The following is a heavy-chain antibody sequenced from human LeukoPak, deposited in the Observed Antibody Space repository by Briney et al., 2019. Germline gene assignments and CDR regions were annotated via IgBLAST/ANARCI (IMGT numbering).Heavy chain of an antibody. D-gene: IGHD4-17*01. J-gene: IGHJ4*02. CDR2: IYYSGST. CDR3: ARHERGDGDYSFDY. V-gene: IGHV4-59*08. CDR1: GGSISSYY. Sequence: SETLSLTCTVSGGSISSYYWSWIRQPPGKGLEWIGYIYYSGSTNYNLSLKSRVTMSVDTSKNQFSLELSSVTAADTAVYYCARHERGDGDYSFDYWGQGTLVTVSS.